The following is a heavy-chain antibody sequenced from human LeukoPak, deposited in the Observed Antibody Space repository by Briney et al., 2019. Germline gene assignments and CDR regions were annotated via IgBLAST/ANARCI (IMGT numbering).Heavy chain of an antibody. CDR2: IYPGDSDT. V-gene: IGHV5-51*01. D-gene: IGHD2-15*01. CDR1: GYIFTNYW. Sequence: GESLKISCKGSGYIFTNYWIGWVRQMPGKGLEWMGIIYPGDSDTRYSPYIQGQVTISADKSISTAYLQWSSLKASDTAMYYCARQREWGGGFDAFDIWGQGTMVTVSS. CDR3: ARQREWGGGFDAFDI. J-gene: IGHJ3*02.